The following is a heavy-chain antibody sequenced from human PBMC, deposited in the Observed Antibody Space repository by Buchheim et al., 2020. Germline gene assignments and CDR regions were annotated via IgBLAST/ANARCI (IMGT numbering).Heavy chain of an antibody. J-gene: IGHJ6*02. CDR2: ISYDGSNK. CDR3: AKDRYSGSYNSPGNYYYYGMDV. V-gene: IGHV3-30*18. Sequence: QVQLVESGGGVVQPGRFLRLSCAASGFTFSSYGMHWVRQAPGKGLEWVAVISYDGSNKYYADYVKGRFTISRDNSKNTLYLQMNSLRAEDTAVYYCAKDRYSGSYNSPGNYYYYGMDVWGQGTT. D-gene: IGHD1-26*01. CDR1: GFTFSSYG.